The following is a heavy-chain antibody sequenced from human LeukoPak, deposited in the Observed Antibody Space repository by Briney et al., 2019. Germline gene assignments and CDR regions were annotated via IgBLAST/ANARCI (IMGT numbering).Heavy chain of an antibody. V-gene: IGHV3-23*01. CDR2: ISGSGGST. CDR1: GFTFSSYG. Sequence: PGGSLRLSCAASGFTFSSYGMSWVRQAPGKGLEWVSAISGSGGSTYYADSVKGRFTISRDNSKNTLYLQMNSLRAEDTAVYYCAKDFSGYSYGYGVFDHWGQGTLVTVSS. D-gene: IGHD5-18*01. CDR3: AKDFSGYSYGYGVFDH. J-gene: IGHJ4*02.